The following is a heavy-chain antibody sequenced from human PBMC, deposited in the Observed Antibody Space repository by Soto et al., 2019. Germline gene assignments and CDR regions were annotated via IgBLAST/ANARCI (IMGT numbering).Heavy chain of an antibody. CDR1: GFAFSHYW. Sequence: EVQLVESGGGLVQPGGSLRLSCTASGFAFSHYWMHWVRQAPGKGLMWVSRINGDGSATTYADSVKGRFTISRDNAKNTLYLQMNSLRVEDTAVYYCVRSDWFDPWGQGTLVTVSS. CDR3: VRSDWFDP. V-gene: IGHV3-74*01. J-gene: IGHJ5*02. CDR2: INGDGSAT.